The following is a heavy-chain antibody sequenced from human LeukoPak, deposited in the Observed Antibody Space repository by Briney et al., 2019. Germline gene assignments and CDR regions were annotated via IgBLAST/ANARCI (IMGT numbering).Heavy chain of an antibody. CDR3: AREPYGSGSYYFDY. V-gene: IGHV3-7*01. CDR2: IKQDGSEK. Sequence: GGSLRLSCAASGFTFSSYWMSWVRQAPGKGLEWVANIKQDGSEKYYVDSVKGRFTISRDNAKNSLYLQMNSLRAEDTAVYYCAREPYGSGSYYFDYWGQGTLVTVSS. CDR1: GFTFSSYW. D-gene: IGHD3-10*01. J-gene: IGHJ4*02.